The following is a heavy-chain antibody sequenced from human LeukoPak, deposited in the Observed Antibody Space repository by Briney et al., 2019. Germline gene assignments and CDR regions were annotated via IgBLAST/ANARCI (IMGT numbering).Heavy chain of an antibody. V-gene: IGHV1-69*05. J-gene: IGHJ4*02. Sequence: PIFGTANYAQKFQGRVTMTRDTSTSTVYMELSSLRSEDTAVYYCARGNYYDSSGQNTLFDYWGQGTLVTVSS. CDR2: PIFGTA. D-gene: IGHD3-22*01. CDR3: ARGNYYDSSGQNTLFDY.